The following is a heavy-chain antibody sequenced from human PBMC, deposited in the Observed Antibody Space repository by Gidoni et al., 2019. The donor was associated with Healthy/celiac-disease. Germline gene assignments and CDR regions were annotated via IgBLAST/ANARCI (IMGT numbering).Heavy chain of an antibody. CDR3: ATVLIAAAGTEGHY. D-gene: IGHD6-13*01. Sequence: QVQLVQSGAEVKKPGASVKVSCKIAGYTLTELSMHWVRQAPGKGLEWMGGFDPEDGEPIYAQKFQGRVTMTEDTSTDTAYMELSSLRSEDTAVYYCATVLIAAAGTEGHYWGQGTLVTVSS. J-gene: IGHJ4*02. V-gene: IGHV1-24*01. CDR1: GYTLTELS. CDR2: FDPEDGEP.